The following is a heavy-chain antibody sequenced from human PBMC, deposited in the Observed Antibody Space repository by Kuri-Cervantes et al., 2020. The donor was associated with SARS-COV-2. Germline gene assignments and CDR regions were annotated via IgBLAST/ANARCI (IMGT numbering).Heavy chain of an antibody. J-gene: IGHJ3*02. CDR3: AREPRGSYGEAFDI. Sequence: SETLSLTCTVSGGSISSYYWSWIRQPAGKGLEWIGEINHSGSTNYNPSLKSRVTISVDTSKNQFSLKLSSVTAADTAVYYCAREPRGSYGEAFDIWGQGTMVTVSS. CDR2: INHSGST. D-gene: IGHD1-26*01. V-gene: IGHV4-59*01. CDR1: GGSISSYY.